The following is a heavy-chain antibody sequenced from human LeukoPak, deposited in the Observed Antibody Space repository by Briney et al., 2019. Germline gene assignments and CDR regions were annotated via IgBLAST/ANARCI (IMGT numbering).Heavy chain of an antibody. D-gene: IGHD3-10*01. CDR2: ISYDGSNK. V-gene: IGHV3-30*04. Sequence: GGSLRLSCAASGFTFSSYAMHWVCQAPGKGLEWVSVISYDGSNKYYADSVKGRFTISRDNSKNTLYLQMNSLRAEDTAVYYCARETRIRGYYYGMDVWGQGTTVTVSS. J-gene: IGHJ6*02. CDR3: ARETRIRGYYYGMDV. CDR1: GFTFSSYA.